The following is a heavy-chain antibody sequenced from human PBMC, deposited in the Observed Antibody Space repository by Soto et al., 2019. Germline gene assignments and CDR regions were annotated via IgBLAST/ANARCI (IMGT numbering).Heavy chain of an antibody. J-gene: IGHJ4*02. D-gene: IGHD3-3*01. Sequence: QERLVQSGAEVRKPGSSVKVSCKVTGGTSTRYAINWVRQAPGQGLEWMGGIVPMFGTSKYAQKFQGRVTITADNSTNIAYMELRSLRSEDTAVYYCNRGSEYDFWSGYLWGQGTLVSVSS. CDR3: NRGSEYDFWSGYL. V-gene: IGHV1-69*06. CDR1: GGTSTRYA. CDR2: IVPMFGTS.